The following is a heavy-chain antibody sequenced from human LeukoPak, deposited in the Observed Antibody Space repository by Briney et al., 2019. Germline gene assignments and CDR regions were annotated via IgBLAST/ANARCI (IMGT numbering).Heavy chain of an antibody. J-gene: IGHJ3*02. CDR3: ARSMRYCSSTSCRTSLAFDI. CDR2: INWNGGST. Sequence: GRSLRLSCAASGFTFDDYGMSWVRQAPGKGLEWVSGINWNGGSTGYADSVKGRFTISRDNAKNSLYLQMNSLRAEDTALYHCARSMRYCSSTSCRTSLAFDIWGQGTMVTVSS. CDR1: GFTFDDYG. D-gene: IGHD2-2*01. V-gene: IGHV3-20*01.